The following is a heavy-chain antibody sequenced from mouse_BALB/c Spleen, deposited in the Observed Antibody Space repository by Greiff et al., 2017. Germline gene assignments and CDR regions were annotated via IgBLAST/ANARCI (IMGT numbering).Heavy chain of an antibody. J-gene: IGHJ3*01. Sequence: QVQLQESGPGLVQPSQSLSITCTVSGFSFTSYGVHWVRQSPGKGLEWLGVIWSGGSTDYNAAFISRLSISKDNSKSQVFFKMNSLQANDTAIYYCARGDYDGGFAYWGQGTLVTVSA. CDR3: ARGDYDGGFAY. V-gene: IGHV2-2*02. D-gene: IGHD2-4*01. CDR1: GFSFTSYG. CDR2: IWSGGST.